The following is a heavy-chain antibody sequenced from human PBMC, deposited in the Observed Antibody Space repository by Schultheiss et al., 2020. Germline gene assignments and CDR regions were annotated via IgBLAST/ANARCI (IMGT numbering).Heavy chain of an antibody. CDR1: GGTFSSYA. D-gene: IGHD3-22*01. V-gene: IGHV1-69*13. Sequence: SVKVSCKASGGTFSSYAISWVRQAPGQGLEWMGGIIPIFGTANYAQKFQGRVTITADESTSTAYMELSSLRSEDTAVYYCARTRADSSGSFNAFDIWGQGTMVTVSS. CDR3: ARTRADSSGSFNAFDI. CDR2: IIPIFGTA. J-gene: IGHJ3*02.